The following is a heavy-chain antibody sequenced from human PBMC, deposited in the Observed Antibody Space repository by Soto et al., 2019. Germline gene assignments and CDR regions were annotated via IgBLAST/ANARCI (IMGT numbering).Heavy chain of an antibody. V-gene: IGHV4-4*02. CDR1: GVSISGGVNW. Sequence: QVQLQESGPGLVKPSETLSLTCAVSGVSISGGVNWWSWVRQPPGKGLEWIGEIYHTGSTNYNSSLKSRVTLSLDKSKNQFSLMLNSVTAADTAVYFCADAPSDFWGQGILVTVSS. D-gene: IGHD2-21*01. CDR3: ADAPSDF. CDR2: IYHTGST. J-gene: IGHJ4*02.